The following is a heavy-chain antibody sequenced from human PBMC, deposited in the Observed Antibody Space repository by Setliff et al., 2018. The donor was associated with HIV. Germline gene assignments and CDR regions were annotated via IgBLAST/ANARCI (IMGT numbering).Heavy chain of an antibody. CDR2: IHHSGTT. J-gene: IGHJ4*02. CDR3: ARVPHRVVGTTTLLYHFDY. D-gene: IGHD1-26*01. CDR1: GYSTSSGYY. V-gene: IGHV4-38-2*01. Sequence: SETLSLTCAVSGYSTSSGYYWAWIRQSPGKGLDWIGSIHHSGTTYYNPSLKRRVTISVDTTTTQVSLQVNSVTAVDTAGYYCARVPHRVVGTTTLLYHFDYWGLGTLVTVSS.